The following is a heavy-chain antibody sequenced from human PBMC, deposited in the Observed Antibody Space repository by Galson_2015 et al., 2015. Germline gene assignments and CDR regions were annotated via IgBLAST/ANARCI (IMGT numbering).Heavy chain of an antibody. V-gene: IGHV3-7*01. CDR2: IKEDGSEK. Sequence: SLRLSCAASGFTFSSYWMSWVRQAPGKGLEWVANIKEDGSEKYYVDSVKGRFTISRDNAKNSLSLQMNSLRAEDTAAYYCARVGATEDYFDRWGQGTLVTVSS. CDR3: ARVGATEDYFDR. J-gene: IGHJ4*02. CDR1: GFTFSSYW. D-gene: IGHD1-26*01.